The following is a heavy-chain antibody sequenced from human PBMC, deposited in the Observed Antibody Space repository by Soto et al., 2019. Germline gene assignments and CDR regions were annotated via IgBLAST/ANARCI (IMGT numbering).Heavy chain of an antibody. D-gene: IGHD5-12*01. Sequence: PSETLSLTCTVSGGSISSYYWSWIRQPPGKGLEWIGYIYYGGSTNYNPSLKSRVTISVDTSKNQFSLKLSSVTAADTAVYYCASDSGHWGQGTLVTVSS. CDR3: ASDSGH. CDR1: GGSISSYY. J-gene: IGHJ4*02. CDR2: IYYGGST. V-gene: IGHV4-59*01.